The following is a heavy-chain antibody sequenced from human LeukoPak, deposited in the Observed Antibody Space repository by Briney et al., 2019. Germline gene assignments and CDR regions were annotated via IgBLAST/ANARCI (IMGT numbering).Heavy chain of an antibody. V-gene: IGHV4-39*01. Sequence: SETLSLTCSVSGGSISTVPYYWGWIRQPPGKGLGWIGNFYYGGSTFYNPSLKSRVTISVDTSKNQFSLRLTSVTAADTAVYYCARRTTFSSGFDPWGQGTLVSVSS. D-gene: IGHD6-25*01. J-gene: IGHJ5*02. CDR2: FYYGGST. CDR3: ARRTTFSSGFDP. CDR1: GGSISTVPYY.